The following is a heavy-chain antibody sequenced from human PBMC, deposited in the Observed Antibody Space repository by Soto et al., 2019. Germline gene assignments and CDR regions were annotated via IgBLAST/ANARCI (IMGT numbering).Heavy chain of an antibody. V-gene: IGHV4-34*01. Sequence: QVQLQQWGAGLLKPSETLSLTCAVYGGSFSGYYWSWIRQPPGKGLEWIGEINHSGSTNYNPSLTSRVTISVDTSKNQFSVKLSSVTAADTAVYYCARPGYCSSTSCYHYFDYWGQGTLVTVSS. D-gene: IGHD2-2*01. J-gene: IGHJ4*02. CDR3: ARPGYCSSTSCYHYFDY. CDR2: INHSGST. CDR1: GGSFSGYY.